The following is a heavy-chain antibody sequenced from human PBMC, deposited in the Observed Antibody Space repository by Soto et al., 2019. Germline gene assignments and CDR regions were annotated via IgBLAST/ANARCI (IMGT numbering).Heavy chain of an antibody. CDR2: IWNDGTTE. D-gene: IGHD3-3*01. J-gene: IGHJ4*01. V-gene: IGHV3-33*03. CDR1: GLTFSDYG. Sequence: QVQLVESGGSVVQPGRSLRLSCSVSGLTFSDYGVHWVRRAPGKGLEWVALIWNDGTTEYYIDSVKGRFTISRDNSKNMLYLKMHKLRAEDTAVYYCATDVHGATDYFWRGSLGHCGHGTLVPVSS. CDR3: ATDVHGATDYFWRGSLGH.